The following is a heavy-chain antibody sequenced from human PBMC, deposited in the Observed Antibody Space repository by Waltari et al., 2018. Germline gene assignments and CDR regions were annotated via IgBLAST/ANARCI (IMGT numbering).Heavy chain of an antibody. CDR2: ISSMGSTI. V-gene: IGHV3-48*03. J-gene: IGHJ3*02. CDR3: ARGRGSYDAFDI. D-gene: IGHD1-26*01. Sequence: EVQLVESGGGLVQPGGSLRLSCAASGFTFSSYEMNWVRQAPGKGLEWVSYISSMGSTIYYADSVKGRFTISRDNAKNSLYLQMNSLRAEYTAVYYCARGRGSYDAFDIWGQGTMVTVSS. CDR1: GFTFSSYE.